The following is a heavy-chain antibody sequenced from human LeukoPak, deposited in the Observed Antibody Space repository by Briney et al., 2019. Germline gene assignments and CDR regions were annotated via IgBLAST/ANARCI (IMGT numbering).Heavy chain of an antibody. CDR2: ISNGNT. V-gene: IGHV4-59*01. J-gene: IGHJ5*02. CDR1: GGSISTYY. CDR3: ARDKAHSYGRYFDP. D-gene: IGHD5-18*01. Sequence: SETLSLTCSVAGGSISTYYWNWIRQTPGKGLEWIGHISNGNTDYNPALKSRVTISVDTSKNQFSLRLTSVTAADTAVYYCARDKAHSYGRYFDPWGQGGLVIVSS.